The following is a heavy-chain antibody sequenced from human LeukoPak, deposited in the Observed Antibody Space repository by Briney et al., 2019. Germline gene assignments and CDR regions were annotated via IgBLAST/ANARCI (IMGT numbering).Heavy chain of an antibody. CDR2: ISYSGSS. V-gene: IGHV4-59*01. Sequence: SETLSLPCTVSGGSIISYYWSWIRQPPGKGLEWIGYISYSGSSNYNPSLKSRVSISVDTSKNQFSLKLSSVTAADTAVYYCARGPSEVIPPPAFDIWGQGTMVTVSS. CDR3: ARGPSEVIPPPAFDI. CDR1: GGSIISYY. D-gene: IGHD3-22*01. J-gene: IGHJ3*02.